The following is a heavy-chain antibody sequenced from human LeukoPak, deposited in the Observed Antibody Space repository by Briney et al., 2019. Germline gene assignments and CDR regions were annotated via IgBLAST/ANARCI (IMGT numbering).Heavy chain of an antibody. CDR3: ARHGYCSSTSCYRGFDP. CDR2: ISAYNGNT. D-gene: IGHD2-2*02. J-gene: IGHJ5*02. V-gene: IGHV1-18*01. Sequence: ASVKVSCKASGYTFTSYGISWVRQAPGQGLEWMGWISAYNGNTNYAQKLQGRVTMTTDTSTSTAYMELRSLRSDDTAVYYCARHGYCSSTSCYRGFDPWGQGTLVTVSS. CDR1: GYTFTSYG.